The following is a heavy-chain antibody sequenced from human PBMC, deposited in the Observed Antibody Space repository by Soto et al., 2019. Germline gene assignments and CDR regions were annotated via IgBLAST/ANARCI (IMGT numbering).Heavy chain of an antibody. D-gene: IGHD5-12*01. CDR3: AKDGSGYSGLYYFDY. CDR2: ISYDEINK. J-gene: IGHJ4*02. V-gene: IGHV3-30*18. CDR1: GFTFSSYG. Sequence: GGSLRLSCAASGFTFSSYGMHWVRQAPGKGLEWVAVISYDEINKYYADSVKGRFTISRDNSKNTLYLQMNSLRAEDTAVYYCAKDGSGYSGLYYFDYRGQGTLVTVSS.